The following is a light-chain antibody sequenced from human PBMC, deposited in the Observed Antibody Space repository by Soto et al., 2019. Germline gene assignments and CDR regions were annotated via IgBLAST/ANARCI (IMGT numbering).Light chain of an antibody. CDR3: QQYNVWPLT. CDR1: QSVSSN. Sequence: EIVMTQSPATLSVSPGERATLSCRASQSVSSNLAWYQQKPGQTPKLLIYVASTRATGIPARFSGSGSRTEFTLSISSLQSEDFVVYYCQQYNVWPLTFGGGTKVEFK. J-gene: IGKJ4*01. CDR2: VAS. V-gene: IGKV3-15*01.